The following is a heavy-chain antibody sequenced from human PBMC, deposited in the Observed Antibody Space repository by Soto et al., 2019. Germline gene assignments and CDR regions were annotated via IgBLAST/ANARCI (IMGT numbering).Heavy chain of an antibody. J-gene: IGHJ4*02. Sequence: EVQLVESGGGLVQPGGSLRLSCAASGCTFNSYSMNWVRQAPGKGLEWVSYISSSSSTIYYADSVKGRFTICRDNAKNSLYLQMNSLRDEDTAVYYCARAGYYGSGILLWGQGTLVTVSS. CDR2: ISSSSSTI. CDR3: ARAGYYGSGILL. D-gene: IGHD3-10*01. V-gene: IGHV3-48*02. CDR1: GCTFNSYS.